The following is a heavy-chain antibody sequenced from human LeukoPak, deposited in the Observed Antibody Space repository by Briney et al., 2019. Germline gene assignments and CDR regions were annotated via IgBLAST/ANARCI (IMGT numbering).Heavy chain of an antibody. Sequence: QPGGSLRLSCAASGFTFSNYYMTWVRQAPGKGLEWVANIKQDGSEKYYVDSVRGRFTISRDNAKNSLYLQMNSLRAEDTAVYYCARAPTRYRGPYYSIYYGWFDPWGQGTLVTVSS. CDR1: GFTFSNYY. J-gene: IGHJ5*02. CDR2: IKQDGSEK. CDR3: ARAPTRYRGPYYSIYYGWFDP. D-gene: IGHD1-26*01. V-gene: IGHV3-7*05.